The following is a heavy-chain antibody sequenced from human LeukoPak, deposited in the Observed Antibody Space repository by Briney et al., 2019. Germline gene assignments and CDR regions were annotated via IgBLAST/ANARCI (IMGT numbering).Heavy chain of an antibody. D-gene: IGHD6-13*01. J-gene: IGHJ4*02. CDR1: GGSFSGYY. CDR2: INHSGST. V-gene: IGHV4-34*01. Sequence: SETLSLTCAVYGGSFSGYYWSWIRQPPGKGLGGIGEINHSGSTNYNPSLKSRVTISVDTSKNQFSLKLSSVTAADTAVYYCARVWGSSWPYYFDYWGQGTLVIVSS. CDR3: ARVWGSSWPYYFDY.